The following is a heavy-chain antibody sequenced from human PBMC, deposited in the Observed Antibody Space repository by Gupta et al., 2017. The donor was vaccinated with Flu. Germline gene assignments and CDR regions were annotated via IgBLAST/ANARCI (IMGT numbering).Heavy chain of an antibody. CDR1: GFTFSDYA. J-gene: IGHJ4*02. V-gene: IGHV3-23*01. Sequence: EVRLLESGGDLVQPGGSLRLSCAASGFTFSDYAMNWVRQAPGKGLEWLSVIGISDGADYADSVKGRFTISRDNPRNTLYLQMNSLRADDTAVYYGAKAGSYYDDSAKRYRDNWGQGTRGTVSA. CDR2: IGISDGA. D-gene: IGHD3-22*01. CDR3: AKAGSYYDDSAKRYRDN.